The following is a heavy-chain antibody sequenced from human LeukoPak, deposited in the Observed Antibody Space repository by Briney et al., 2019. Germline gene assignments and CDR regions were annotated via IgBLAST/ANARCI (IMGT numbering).Heavy chain of an antibody. CDR3: ARETRITGTTAY. D-gene: IGHD1-7*01. V-gene: IGHV1-46*01. CDR1: GYTFTSYY. CDR2: IDPSGGST. Sequence: ASVKVSCKASGYTFTSYYMHWVRQAPGQGLEWMGIIDPSGGSTSYAQKFQGRVTMTRDMSTSTVYMELSSLRSEDTAVYYCARETRITGTTAYWGQGTLVTVSS. J-gene: IGHJ4*02.